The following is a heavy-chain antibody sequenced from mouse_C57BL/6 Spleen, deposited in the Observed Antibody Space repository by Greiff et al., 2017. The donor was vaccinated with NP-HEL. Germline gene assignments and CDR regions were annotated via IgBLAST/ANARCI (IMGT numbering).Heavy chain of an antibody. D-gene: IGHD1-1*01. V-gene: IGHV1-26*01. CDR1: GYTFTDYY. J-gene: IGHJ3*01. Sequence: VQLQQSGPELVKPGASVKISCKASGYTFTDYYMNWVKQSHGKSLEWIGDINPNNGGTSYNQKFKGKATLTVDKSSSTAYMELRSLTSEDSAVYYCARRDYYGSSLGAYWGQGTLVTVSA. CDR3: ARRDYYGSSLGAY. CDR2: INPNNGGT.